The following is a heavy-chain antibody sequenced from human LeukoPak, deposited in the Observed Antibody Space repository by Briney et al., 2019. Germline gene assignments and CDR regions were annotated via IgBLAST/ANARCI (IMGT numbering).Heavy chain of an antibody. CDR3: VRDRGRYDSSGYYYEGYFDY. J-gene: IGHJ4*02. CDR2: ISSRSNYI. D-gene: IGHD3-22*01. CDR1: GFTFTSYS. V-gene: IGHV3-21*01. Sequence: GGSLRLSCAASGFTFTSYSMNWVRLAPGKGLEWVSCISSRSNYIYYADSVKGRFTISRDNAKNSLYLQMNSLRAEDTAVCYCVRDRGRYDSSGYYYEGYFDYWGQGTLVTVSS.